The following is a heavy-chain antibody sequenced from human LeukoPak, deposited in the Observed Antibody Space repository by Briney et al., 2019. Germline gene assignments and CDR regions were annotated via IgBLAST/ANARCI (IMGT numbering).Heavy chain of an antibody. D-gene: IGHD4-17*01. CDR3: AKDFGGDYLFDY. Sequence: PGGSLRLSCSASGFTFSTYSMSWVRQAPGKGLEWVSFISSSSSYIYYADSVKGRFTISRDNAKNSLYLQMNSLRAEDTALYYCAKDFGGDYLFDYWGQGTLVTVSS. V-gene: IGHV3-21*04. CDR2: ISSSSSYI. J-gene: IGHJ4*02. CDR1: GFTFSTYS.